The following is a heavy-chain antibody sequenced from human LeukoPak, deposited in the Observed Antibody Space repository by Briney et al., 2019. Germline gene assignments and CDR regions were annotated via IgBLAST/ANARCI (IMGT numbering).Heavy chain of an antibody. V-gene: IGHV4-38-2*02. J-gene: IGHJ4*02. CDR1: GYSISSGYY. D-gene: IGHD5-18*01. CDR2: IYHSGST. CDR3: ARETDTAMVRSLHFDY. Sequence: SETLSLTCTVSGYSISSGYYWGWIRQPPGKGLEWIGSIYHSGSTYYNPSLKSRVTISVDTSKNQFSPKLSSVTAADTAVYYCARETDTAMVRSLHFDYWGQGTLVTVSS.